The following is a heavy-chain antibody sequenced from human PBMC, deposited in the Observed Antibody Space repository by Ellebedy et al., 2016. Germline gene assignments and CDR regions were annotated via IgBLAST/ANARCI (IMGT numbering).Heavy chain of an antibody. V-gene: IGHV3-23*01. Sequence: GESLKISCEASGFTFSSHAMSWVRQAPGKGLEWVSAVVGSGERTFYADSVKGRFTVSRDNSRNTLYLHMKSLRVEDTAVYYCAKDLAMVVPYGMDVWGQGTTVTVSS. CDR1: GFTFSSHA. D-gene: IGHD2-21*01. CDR3: AKDLAMVVPYGMDV. CDR2: VVGSGERT. J-gene: IGHJ6*02.